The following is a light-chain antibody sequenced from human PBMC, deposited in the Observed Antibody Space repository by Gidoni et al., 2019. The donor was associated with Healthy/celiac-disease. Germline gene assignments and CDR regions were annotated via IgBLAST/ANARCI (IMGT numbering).Light chain of an antibody. V-gene: IGLV3-1*01. J-gene: IGLJ1*01. CDR1: KLGDKY. CDR3: QAWDSTLCV. Sequence: SYELTQPPSVSVSTGQTASITCSGDKLGDKYACWYQQKPGQSPVLVIYQDSKRPSGIPERFSGSNSGNTATLTISGTQAMDEADYYCQAWDSTLCVFGTGTKVTVL. CDR2: QDS.